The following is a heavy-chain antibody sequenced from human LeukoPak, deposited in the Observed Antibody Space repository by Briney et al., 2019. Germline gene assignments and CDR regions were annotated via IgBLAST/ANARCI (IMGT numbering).Heavy chain of an antibody. J-gene: IGHJ4*02. CDR1: GFTFSSYA. Sequence: GGSLRLSCAASGFTFSSYAMSWVGQAPGKGLEWVSAISGSGGSTYYADSVKGRFTISRDNSKNTLYLQMNSLRAEDTAVYYCAKEGRRYCSSTSCYAFDYWGQGTLVTVSS. D-gene: IGHD2-2*01. V-gene: IGHV3-23*01. CDR2: ISGSGGST. CDR3: AKEGRRYCSSTSCYAFDY.